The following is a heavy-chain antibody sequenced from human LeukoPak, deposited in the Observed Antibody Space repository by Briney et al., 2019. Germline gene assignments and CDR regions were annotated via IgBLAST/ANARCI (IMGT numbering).Heavy chain of an antibody. V-gene: IGHV3-7*01. J-gene: IGHJ3*02. CDR2: IKQDGSEK. CDR1: GFTFSSYW. Sequence: PGGSLRLSCAASGFTFSSYWMSWVRQAPGKGLEWVANIKQDGSEKYYVDSVKGRLTISRDNAKNSLYLQMNSLRAEDTAVYYCARDLPWYSGSYQAAFDIWGQGTMVTVSS. CDR3: ARDLPWYSGSYQAAFDI. D-gene: IGHD1-26*01.